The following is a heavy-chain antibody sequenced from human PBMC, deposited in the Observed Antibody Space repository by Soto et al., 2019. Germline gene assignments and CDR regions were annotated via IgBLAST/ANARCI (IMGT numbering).Heavy chain of an antibody. D-gene: IGHD2-21*01. J-gene: IGHJ6*02. CDR3: FKDQAIDAMDV. CDR1: GFTFSRNT. Sequence: GGSLRLSCVTSGFTFSRNTMNWVRQAPGKGLEWVASIRSSGSYVYYADSVKGRFTASRDNAKNSLSLQMDSLRPDDTAIYFCFKDQAIDAMDVWGQGTTVTVSS. CDR2: IRSSGSYV. V-gene: IGHV3-21*01.